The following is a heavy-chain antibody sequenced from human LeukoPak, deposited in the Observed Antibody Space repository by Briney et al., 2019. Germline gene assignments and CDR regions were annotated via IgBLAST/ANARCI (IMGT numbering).Heavy chain of an antibody. CDR1: GGSFRGSY. J-gene: IGHJ5*02. CDR2: INHSGST. CDR3: ARQAYSSNLGWFDP. V-gene: IGHV4-34*01. D-gene: IGHD6-13*01. Sequence: PSETLSLTCAVYGGSFRGSYWSWIRQPPGKGLEWIGEINHSGSTNYNPSLKSRVTISVDTSKNQFSLKLSSVTAADTAVYYCARQAYSSNLGWFDPWGQGTLVTVSS.